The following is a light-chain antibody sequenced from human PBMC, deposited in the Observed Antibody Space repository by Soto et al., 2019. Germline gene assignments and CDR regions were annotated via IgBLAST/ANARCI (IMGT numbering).Light chain of an antibody. Sequence: DIQMTQSPSTLSASVGDRVTITCRASQSISSWLAWYQQKPGKAPKLLIYDASSLESGVPSRFSGSGSGTEFTLTISSLQPDDFATYYCHQYNSYSYTFGQGTKLELK. V-gene: IGKV1-5*01. CDR1: QSISSW. J-gene: IGKJ2*01. CDR3: HQYNSYSYT. CDR2: DAS.